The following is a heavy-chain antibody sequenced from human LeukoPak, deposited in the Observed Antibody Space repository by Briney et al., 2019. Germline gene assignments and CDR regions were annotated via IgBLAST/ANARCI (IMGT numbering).Heavy chain of an antibody. Sequence: GGSLRLSCAASGFTFSNYWMSWVRQAPGKGLEWVANIKQDGSEKYYADSVKGRFTISRDSAKNSLYLQMNSLRADDTAVYYCASHPWRSGRYYFDYSGQGTLVTVSS. D-gene: IGHD3-10*01. CDR1: GFTFSNYW. CDR2: IKQDGSEK. CDR3: ASHPWRSGRYYFDY. V-gene: IGHV3-7*01. J-gene: IGHJ4*02.